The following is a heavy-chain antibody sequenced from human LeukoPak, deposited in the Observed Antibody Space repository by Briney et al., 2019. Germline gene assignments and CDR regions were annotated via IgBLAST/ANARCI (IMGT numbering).Heavy chain of an antibody. D-gene: IGHD3-22*01. CDR1: GYTFTSYG. V-gene: IGHV1-18*01. J-gene: IGHJ4*02. CDR3: ARTTYYYDSSGYYTPPHFDY. CDR2: ISAYNGNT. Sequence: ASVKVSCKASGYTFTSYGISWVRQAPGQGLEWMGWISAYNGNTNYAQKFQGRVTMTRDTSISTAYMELSRLRSDDTAVYYCARTTYYYDSSGYYTPPHFDYWGQGTLVTVSS.